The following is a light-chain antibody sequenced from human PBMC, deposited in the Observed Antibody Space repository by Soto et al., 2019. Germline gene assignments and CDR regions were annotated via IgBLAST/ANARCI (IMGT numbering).Light chain of an antibody. Sequence: DIQMTQSPSSLSASVGDRVTITCRASQSISSYLNWYQQKPGKAPKLLIYTASSLQSGVPSRFSGSGSVTDFTLTISSLQPEDFATYYCQQSYSTTWTFGQGTKVEI. CDR1: QSISSY. V-gene: IGKV1-39*01. CDR2: TAS. J-gene: IGKJ1*01. CDR3: QQSYSTTWT.